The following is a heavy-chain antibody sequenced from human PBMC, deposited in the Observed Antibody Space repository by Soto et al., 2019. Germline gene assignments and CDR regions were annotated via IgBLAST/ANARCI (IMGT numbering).Heavy chain of an antibody. CDR2: IHASSISNI. CDR1: GFTLSSYH. Sequence: GGSLRLSCVASGFTLSSYHMDWVRQAPGKGMEWISYIHASSISNIYYEDSVKGRFTISRDNAKNSLYLQMDSLRAEDTAVYYCARDGTTGTANYHYAMDVWGQGTTVTVSS. D-gene: IGHD4-17*01. CDR3: ARDGTTGTANYHYAMDV. V-gene: IGHV3-48*03. J-gene: IGHJ6*02.